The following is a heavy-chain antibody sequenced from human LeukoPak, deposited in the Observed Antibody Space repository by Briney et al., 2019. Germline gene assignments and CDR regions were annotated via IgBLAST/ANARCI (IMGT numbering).Heavy chain of an antibody. D-gene: IGHD3-22*01. CDR3: TTGGDNSGYSLHY. CDR1: GFTFTNAX. J-gene: IGHJ4*02. CDR2: XXSKAAGGTT. Sequence: GGSLRLSCAGSGFTFTNAXXXXVRQAPGKXXXXXXXXXSKAAGGTTXYAAXVXXXXTISRDDSKNSLDLQMDRLKTEDTAVYYCTTGGDNSGYSLHYWGQGTLVTVSS. V-gene: IGHV3-15*01.